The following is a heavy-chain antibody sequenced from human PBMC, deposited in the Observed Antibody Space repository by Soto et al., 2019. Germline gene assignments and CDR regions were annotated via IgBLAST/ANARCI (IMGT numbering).Heavy chain of an antibody. CDR3: AKGRKVVPAYYFDY. CDR2: ISGSGGST. CDR1: GFTFSSYA. V-gene: IGHV3-23*01. J-gene: IGHJ4*02. D-gene: IGHD2-2*01. Sequence: LRLSCAASGFTFSSYAMSWVRQAPGKGLEWVSAISGSGGSTYYADSVKGRFTISRDNFKNTLYLQMNSLRAEDTAVYYCAKGRKVVPAYYFDYWGQGTLVTVSS.